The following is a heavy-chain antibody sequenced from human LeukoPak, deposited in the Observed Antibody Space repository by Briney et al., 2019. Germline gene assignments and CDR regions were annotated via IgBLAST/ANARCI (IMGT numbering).Heavy chain of an antibody. CDR2: IHPTDGST. CDR1: GYTFSTYY. J-gene: IGHJ4*02. D-gene: IGHD3-22*01. Sequence: ASVKVSCKTSGYTFSTYYMHWVRQAPGQGLEWLGIIHPTDGSTSYTQKIQGRVTMTRDTATGTVYLELSSLRSEDTAVYYCARSMGIVVVIPDYWGQGTLVTVSS. CDR3: ARSMGIVVVIPDY. V-gene: IGHV1-46*01.